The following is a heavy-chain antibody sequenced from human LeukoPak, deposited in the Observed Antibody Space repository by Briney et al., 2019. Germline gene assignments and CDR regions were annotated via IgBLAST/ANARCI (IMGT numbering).Heavy chain of an antibody. D-gene: IGHD3-10*01. Sequence: GGSLRLSCAASGFTFSNYWMHWVRQAPGKGLVWVSRINSDGINTSYADSVKGRFTISRDNAKNTLNLQMNSLRAEDTADCARVVGECSDTSDNWFDPWGQGTLVTVSS. CDR1: GFTFSNYW. CDR2: INSDGINT. V-gene: IGHV3-74*01. CDR3: ARVVGECSDTSDNWFDP. J-gene: IGHJ5*02.